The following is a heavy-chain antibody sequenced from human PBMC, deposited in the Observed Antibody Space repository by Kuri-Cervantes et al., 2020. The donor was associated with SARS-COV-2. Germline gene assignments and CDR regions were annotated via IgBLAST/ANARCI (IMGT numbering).Heavy chain of an antibody. Sequence: GGSLRLSCAASGFTFSSYSMNWVRQAPGKGLEWVSSISSSSYIYYADSVKGRFTISRDNAKNSLYLQMNSLRAEDTAVYYCAREGEQQLAEKVPRLDVWGKGTTVTVSS. V-gene: IGHV3-21*01. CDR1: GFTFSSYS. CDR2: ISSSSYI. J-gene: IGHJ6*04. CDR3: AREGEQQLAEKVPRLDV. D-gene: IGHD6-13*01.